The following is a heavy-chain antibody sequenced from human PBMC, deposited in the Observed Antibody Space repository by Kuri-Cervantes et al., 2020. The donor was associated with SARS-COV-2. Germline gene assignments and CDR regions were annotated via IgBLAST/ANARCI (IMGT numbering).Heavy chain of an antibody. J-gene: IGHJ6*02. V-gene: IGHV1-3*01. D-gene: IGHD2-15*01. Sequence: ASVKVSCKASGYTFTNYAMHWVRQAPGHRLEWMGWINAGNGNAKYSQKFQSRVTITRDTSASTAYMELSSLRSEDTAVYYCARGEVVGYYYGMDVWGQGTTVTVSS. CDR3: ARGEVVGYYYGMDV. CDR1: GYTFTNYA. CDR2: INAGNGNA.